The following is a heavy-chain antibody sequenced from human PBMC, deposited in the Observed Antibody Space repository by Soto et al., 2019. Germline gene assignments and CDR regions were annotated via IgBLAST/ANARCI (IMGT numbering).Heavy chain of an antibody. CDR2: INPNSGGT. Sequence: ASVKVSCKASGYTFTGYYMHWVRQAPGQGLEWMGWINPNSGGTNYAQKFQGWVTMTRDTSISTAYMELSRLRSDDTAVYYCARTVGATNPDYYYGMDVWGQGTTVTVSS. J-gene: IGHJ6*02. D-gene: IGHD1-26*01. V-gene: IGHV1-2*04. CDR3: ARTVGATNPDYYYGMDV. CDR1: GYTFTGYY.